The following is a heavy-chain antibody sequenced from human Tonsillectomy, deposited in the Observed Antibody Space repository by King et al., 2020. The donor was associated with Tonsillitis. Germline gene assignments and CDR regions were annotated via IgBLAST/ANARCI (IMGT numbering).Heavy chain of an antibody. CDR3: AIGGNSDFDY. V-gene: IGHV3-23*04. CDR2: ISSRGDYI. Sequence: VQLVESGGGLVQPGGSLRLSCAASGFTFSSSAVSWVRQAPGMGLEWVSTISSRGDYIYYADSVKGRFTISRDNSKNTVYVQMNSLRADDTAVYYCAIGGNSDFDYWGHGTLVTVSS. J-gene: IGHJ4*01. CDR1: GFTFSSSA. D-gene: IGHD4-23*01.